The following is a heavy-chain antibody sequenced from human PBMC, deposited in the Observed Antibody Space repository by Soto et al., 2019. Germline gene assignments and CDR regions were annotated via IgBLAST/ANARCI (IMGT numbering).Heavy chain of an antibody. CDR2: INQDGGEK. D-gene: IGHD4-17*01. CDR1: GFSFSNYW. J-gene: IGHJ4*02. CDR3: ARDYGDMDY. Sequence: EVQLVESGGGLVQPGGSLRLSCAASGFSFSNYWMNWVRQAPGKGLEWVADINQDGGEKYFADSVEGRFTVSRDNAKKFLYLQMDSRRVEGTGMDYCARDYGDMDYWGQGTLVIVSS. V-gene: IGHV3-7*01.